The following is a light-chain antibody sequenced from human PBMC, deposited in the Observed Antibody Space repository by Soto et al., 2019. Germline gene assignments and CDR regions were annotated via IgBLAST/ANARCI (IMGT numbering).Light chain of an antibody. CDR3: QQSYSTPRT. V-gene: IGKV1-39*01. Sequence: DIQMTQSPSSLSASVRDRVTITCRASQSISSALNWYQQKPGKAPKLLIYAASSLQSGVPSRFSGSGSGTDFTLTISSLQPEVFATYYCQQSYSTPRTFGQGTKVEIK. CDR2: AAS. CDR1: QSISSA. J-gene: IGKJ1*01.